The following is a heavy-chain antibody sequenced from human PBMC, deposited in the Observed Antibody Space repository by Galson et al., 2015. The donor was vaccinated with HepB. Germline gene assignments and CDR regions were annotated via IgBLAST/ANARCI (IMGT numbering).Heavy chain of an antibody. J-gene: IGHJ3*02. CDR2: ISSSGSTI. D-gene: IGHD2-2*01. CDR3: ARDRIIGDTSCYACDAFDI. V-gene: IGHV3-48*03. Sequence: SLRLSCAASGFTFSSYEMNWVRQAPGKGLEWISYISSSGSTIYYADSVKGRFTISRDNTKNTLYLQMNSLRAEDTAVYYCARDRIIGDTSCYACDAFDIWGQGTMVTVSS. CDR1: GFTFSSYE.